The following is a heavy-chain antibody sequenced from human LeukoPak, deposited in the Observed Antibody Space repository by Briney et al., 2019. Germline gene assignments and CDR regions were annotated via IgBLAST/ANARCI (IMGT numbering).Heavy chain of an antibody. D-gene: IGHD3-10*01. J-gene: IGHJ4*02. V-gene: IGHV3-72*01. Sequence: GGSLRLSCAASGFTFSPHYMHWVRRSPGQGLEGVGLIRNKSAGYTTIYSASVKGRFTISRDDSKNSVYLQMDSLKAEDTAVYYCGDLGSAGTDHWGQGTLVTVSS. CDR1: GFTFSPHY. CDR2: IRNKSAGYTT. CDR3: GDLGSAGTDH.